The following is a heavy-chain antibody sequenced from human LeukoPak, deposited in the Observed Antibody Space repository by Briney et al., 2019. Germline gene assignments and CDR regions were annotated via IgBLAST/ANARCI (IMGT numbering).Heavy chain of an antibody. J-gene: IGHJ4*02. CDR1: TFSFSSYG. Sequence: GGSLRLSCAASTFSFSSYGMHWARQAPGKGLEWVAFIQFDGSKRYYADSVKGRFTISRDNTKNTLYLQMNTLRPEDTALYYCANTMYGSAWSPFDYWGRGTLVTVSS. CDR3: ANTMYGSAWSPFDY. D-gene: IGHD6-19*01. CDR2: IQFDGSKR. V-gene: IGHV3-30*02.